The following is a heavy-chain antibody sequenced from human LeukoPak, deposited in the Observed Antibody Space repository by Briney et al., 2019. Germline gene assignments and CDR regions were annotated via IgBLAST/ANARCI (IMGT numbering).Heavy chain of an antibody. J-gene: IGHJ4*02. CDR1: GFTFSSYS. D-gene: IGHD3-22*01. CDR2: ISSSSSYI. CDR3: ARDRPGGHYSDISGYSGRDFDY. V-gene: IGHV3-21*01. Sequence: GGSLRLSCAASGFTFSSYSMNWVRQAPGKGLEWVSSISSSSSYIYYADSVKGRFTISRDNAKNSLYLQMNSLRAEDTAVYYCARDRPGGHYSDISGYSGRDFDYWGQGTLVTVSS.